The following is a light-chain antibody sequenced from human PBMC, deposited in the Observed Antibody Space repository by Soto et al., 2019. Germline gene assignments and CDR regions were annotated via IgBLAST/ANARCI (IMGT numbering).Light chain of an antibody. V-gene: IGKV3D-15*01. CDR1: QSVSSN. CDR3: QQYNSYPLT. CDR2: GAS. J-gene: IGKJ4*01. Sequence: EIVMTQSPATLSVSPGGRATLSCRASQSVSSNLAWYQQKPGQAPRLLIYGASSRATGIPDRFSGSGSGTEFTLTISSLQPDDFATYYCQQYNSYPLTFGGGTKVDIK.